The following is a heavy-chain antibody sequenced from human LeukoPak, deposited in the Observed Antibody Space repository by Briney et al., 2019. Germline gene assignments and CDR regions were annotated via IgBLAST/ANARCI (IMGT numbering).Heavy chain of an antibody. CDR1: GFTFSSYE. CDR3: ARGPYGSGSYY. D-gene: IGHD3-10*01. Sequence: GGSLRLSCAASGFTFSSYEMNWVRQAPGKGLGWVSFISSSGNTIYYADSVKGRFIISRDNAKNSLYLQMNSLRTEDTAVYYCARGPYGSGSYYWAQGTLVTVSS. J-gene: IGHJ4*02. V-gene: IGHV3-48*03. CDR2: ISSSGNTI.